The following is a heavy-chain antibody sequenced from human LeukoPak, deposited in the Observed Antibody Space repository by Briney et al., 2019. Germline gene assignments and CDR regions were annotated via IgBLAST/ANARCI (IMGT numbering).Heavy chain of an antibody. J-gene: IGHJ4*02. CDR2: INPSGGST. CDR3: ARATELLPVLDY. CDR1: GYSFTSNY. D-gene: IGHD1-26*01. V-gene: IGHV1-46*01. Sequence: GASVKVSCKVSGYSFTSNYIHWVRQAPGQGLEWMGIINPSGGSTSYAQKFQGRVTMTRDTSTSTVYMELSSLRSEDTAVYYCARATELLPVLDYWGQGTLVTVSS.